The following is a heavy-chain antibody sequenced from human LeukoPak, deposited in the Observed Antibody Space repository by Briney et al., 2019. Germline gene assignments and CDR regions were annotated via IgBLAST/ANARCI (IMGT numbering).Heavy chain of an antibody. Sequence: SETLSLTCTVSGGSLSSYYWSWIRQPPGKGLEWIGYIYYSGSTNYNPSLKSRVTVSVDTSKNQFSLKLNSVTAADTAVYYCARDDSSGYYSSYGMDVWGQGTTVTVSS. J-gene: IGHJ6*02. CDR3: ARDDSSGYYSSYGMDV. CDR2: IYYSGST. V-gene: IGHV4-59*01. D-gene: IGHD3-22*01. CDR1: GGSLSSYY.